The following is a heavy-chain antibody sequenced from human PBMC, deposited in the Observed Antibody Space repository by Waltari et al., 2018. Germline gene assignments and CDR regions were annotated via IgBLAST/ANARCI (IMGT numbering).Heavy chain of an antibody. CDR1: GGSFRGYY. D-gene: IGHD1-26*01. CDR2: SYHSGRT. Sequence: QVQLQQWGAGLLKPSETLSLTCHVFGGSFRGYYWTWIRQPPGKGLEWIGESYHSGRTNYNPSLKSRVRMSADTSKNQISLSLTSMTAADTAVYYCARGRIVGVTRWFDPWGQGTPVTVSS. V-gene: IGHV4-34*01. CDR3: ARGRIVGVTRWFDP. J-gene: IGHJ5*02.